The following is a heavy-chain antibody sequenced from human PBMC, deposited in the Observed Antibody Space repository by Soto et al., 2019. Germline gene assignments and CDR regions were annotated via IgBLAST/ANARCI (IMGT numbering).Heavy chain of an antibody. J-gene: IGHJ6*02. CDR2: IGGSGGNT. D-gene: IGHD3-9*01. V-gene: IGHV3-23*01. CDR1: GFTFSSYA. CDR3: ARVVRYFDTPYGMDV. Sequence: EVQLLESGEGLVQPGGSLKLSCAASGFTFSSYAMSWVRQAPGKGLEWVSGIGGSGGNTYYADSVKGRFTISRDNSKNTLFLQMNSQRAEDTAEYYCARVVRYFDTPYGMDVWGQGPTVTVSS.